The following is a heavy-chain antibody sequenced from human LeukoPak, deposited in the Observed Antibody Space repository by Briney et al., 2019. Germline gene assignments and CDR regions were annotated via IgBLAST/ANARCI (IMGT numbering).Heavy chain of an antibody. CDR3: ARSLAVRGVIITSPGY. V-gene: IGHV1-46*01. Sequence: ASVKVSCKASGYTFTSYGISWVRQAPGQGLEWMGIINPSGGSTSYAQKFQGRVTMTRDTSTSTVYMELSSLRSEDTAVYYCARSLAVRGVIITSPGYWGQGTLVTVSS. D-gene: IGHD3-10*01. CDR1: GYTFTSYG. CDR2: INPSGGST. J-gene: IGHJ4*02.